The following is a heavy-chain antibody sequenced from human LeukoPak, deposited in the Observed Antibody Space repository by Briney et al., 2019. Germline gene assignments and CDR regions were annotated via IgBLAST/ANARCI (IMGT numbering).Heavy chain of an antibody. CDR2: IWYDGSNK. Sequence: GGSLRLSCAASGFTFSSYGMHWVRQAPGKGLEWVAVIWYDGSNKYYADSVKGRFTISRDNSKNTLYLQMNSLRAEDTAVYYCATGYVSPPFDYWGQGTLVTVSS. J-gene: IGHJ4*02. D-gene: IGHD3-16*01. CDR3: ATGYVSPPFDY. CDR1: GFTFSSYG. V-gene: IGHV3-33*01.